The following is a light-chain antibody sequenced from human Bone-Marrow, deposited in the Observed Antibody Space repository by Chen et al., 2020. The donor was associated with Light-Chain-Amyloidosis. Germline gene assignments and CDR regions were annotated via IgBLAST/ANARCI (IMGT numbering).Light chain of an antibody. J-gene: IGLJ3*02. CDR3: QVWDRSSDRPV. V-gene: IGLV3-21*02. CDR1: NIGSTS. CDR2: DDS. Sequence: SYVLPQPSSLSVAPGQTATIACGGNNIGSTSVHWYQQTPGQAPLLVVYDDSDRPSGIPERLSGSNSGNTATLTISRVEAGDEADYYCQVWDRSSDRPVFGGGTKLTVL.